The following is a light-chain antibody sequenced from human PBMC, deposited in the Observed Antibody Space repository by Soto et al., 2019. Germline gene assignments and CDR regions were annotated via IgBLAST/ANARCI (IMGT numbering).Light chain of an antibody. J-gene: IGKJ1*01. V-gene: IGKV1-27*01. CDR2: GAS. CDR3: QQYYSYPRT. Sequence: DIQMTQSPSSLSASVGDRVTITCRASHDISNYLAWYQQKPGKVPKLLIYGASTLHSGVPSRFSGSGSGTDFTLTISCLQSEDFATYYCQQYYSYPRTFGQGTKVDIK. CDR1: HDISNY.